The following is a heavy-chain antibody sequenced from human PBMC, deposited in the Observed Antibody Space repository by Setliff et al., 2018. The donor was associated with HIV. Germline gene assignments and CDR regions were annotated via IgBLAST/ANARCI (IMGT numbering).Heavy chain of an antibody. V-gene: IGHV4-39*07. J-gene: IGHJ4*02. CDR1: GGSISGSNYV. CDR2: VYYSGST. Sequence: SETLSLTCTVYGGSISGSNYVWGWIRQTPRKGLEWIGTVYYSGSTYYNPSLEGRVSMSFDSSKNQFSLRLRSMAAADAATYYCTADRASVWYGNWGQGTLVTVSS. D-gene: IGHD6-19*01. CDR3: TADRASVWYGN.